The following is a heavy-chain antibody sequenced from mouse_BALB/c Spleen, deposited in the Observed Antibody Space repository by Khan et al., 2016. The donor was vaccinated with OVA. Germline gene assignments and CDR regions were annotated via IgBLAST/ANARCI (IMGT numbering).Heavy chain of an antibody. V-gene: IGHV3-2*02. J-gene: IGHJ2*01. CDR2: ISYSGST. CDR1: GYSITSGYG. CDR3: ARTARIKY. Sequence: VQLKQSGPGLVTPSQSLSLTCTVTGYSITSGYGWNWIRQFPGNKLEWMGYISYSGSTNYNPSLNSRISITRDTSKNQFFLQLNSVTTEDTATYYCARTARIKYWGQGTTLTVSS. D-gene: IGHD1-2*01.